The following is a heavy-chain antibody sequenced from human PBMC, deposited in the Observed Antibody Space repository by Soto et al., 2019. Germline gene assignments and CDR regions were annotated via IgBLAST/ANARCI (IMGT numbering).Heavy chain of an antibody. J-gene: IGHJ4*02. CDR3: AKMSSENYYDPVFS. CDR1: GFTFSDYY. V-gene: IGHV3-11*01. Sequence: QVQLVESGGGLVKTNGSLRIACAASGFTFSDYYMSWVRQAPGKGLEWVSYISSSGNTIYYADSVKGRFTISRDNAKNSVYLQMNSLRAEDTALYFCAKMSSENYYDPVFSWGQGTLVTVSS. D-gene: IGHD3-22*01. CDR2: ISSSGNTI.